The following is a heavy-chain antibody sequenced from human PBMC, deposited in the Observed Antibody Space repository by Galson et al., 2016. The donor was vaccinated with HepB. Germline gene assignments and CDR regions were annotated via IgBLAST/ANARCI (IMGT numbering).Heavy chain of an antibody. D-gene: IGHD6-13*01. CDR3: ARAYSSSWIYFDY. V-gene: IGHV3-30-3*01. CDR2: ISYDGSNK. CDR1: GFTLSSYA. J-gene: IGHJ4*02. Sequence: SLRLSCAASGFTLSSYAMHWVRQAPGKGLKWVALISYDGSNKYYADSVKGRFTISRDTSKNTLYLLMNSLRAEDTAMYYCARAYSSSWIYFDYWGQGTLVTVSS.